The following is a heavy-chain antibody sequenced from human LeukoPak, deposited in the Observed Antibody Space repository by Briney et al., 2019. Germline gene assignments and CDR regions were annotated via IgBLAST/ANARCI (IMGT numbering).Heavy chain of an antibody. J-gene: IGHJ2*01. CDR1: GGSISSSSYY. CDR3: AREGVAGTPWWYFDL. Sequence: SETLSLTCTVSGGSISSSSYYWGWIRQPPGKGLEWIGSIYYSGSTYYNPSLKSRVTISVDTSKNQFSLKLSSVTAADTAVYYCAREGVAGTPWWYFDLWGRGTLVTVSS. D-gene: IGHD6-19*01. CDR2: IYYSGST. V-gene: IGHV4-39*07.